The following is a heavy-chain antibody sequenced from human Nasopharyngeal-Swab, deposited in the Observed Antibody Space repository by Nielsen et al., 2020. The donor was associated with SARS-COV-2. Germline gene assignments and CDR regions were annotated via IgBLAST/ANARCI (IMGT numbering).Heavy chain of an antibody. V-gene: IGHV1-69*10. J-gene: IGHJ6*02. CDR2: IIPILGIA. CDR1: GGTFSSYA. D-gene: IGHD2-21*02. Sequence: SVKVSCKASGGTFSSYAISWVRQAPGQGLEWMGGIIPILGIANYAQKFQGRVTITADKSTSTAYMELSSLRSEDTAVYYCALAYCGGDCFIGGMDVWGQGTTATVSS. CDR3: ALAYCGGDCFIGGMDV.